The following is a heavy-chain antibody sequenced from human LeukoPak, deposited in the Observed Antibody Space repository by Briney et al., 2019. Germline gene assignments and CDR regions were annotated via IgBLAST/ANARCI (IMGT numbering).Heavy chain of an antibody. CDR1: GYTFTGYY. J-gene: IGHJ5*02. D-gene: IGHD2-2*01. CDR2: INPNSGGT. V-gene: IGHV1-2*02. Sequence: GASVKVSCKASGYTFTGYYMHWVRQAPGQGLEWMGWINPNSGGTNYAQKFQGRVTITRDTSISTAYMELSRLRSDDTAVYYCARDGGYCSSTSCYRLLPNNWFDPWGQGTLVTVSS. CDR3: ARDGGYCSSTSCYRLLPNNWFDP.